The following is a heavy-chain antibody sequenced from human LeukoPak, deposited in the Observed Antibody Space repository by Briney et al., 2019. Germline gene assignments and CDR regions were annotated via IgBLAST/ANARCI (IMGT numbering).Heavy chain of an antibody. J-gene: IGHJ3*02. CDR2: IIPILGIS. V-gene: IGHV1-69*02. Sequence: SVNVSCQASGGTFSSYTFSWVRQAPGPGREWMGRIIPILGISNYAQKFQGRVTITADKSTSTAYMELSSLRSEDTAVYYCASYGDYGGDAFDIWGQGTMVTVSS. CDR3: ASYGDYGGDAFDI. CDR1: GGTFSSYT. D-gene: IGHD4-17*01.